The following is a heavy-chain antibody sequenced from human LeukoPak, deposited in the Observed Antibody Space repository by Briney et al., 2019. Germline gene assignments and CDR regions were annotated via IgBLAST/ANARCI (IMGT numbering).Heavy chain of an antibody. CDR2: MNPNSGNT. D-gene: IGHD5-18*01. CDR1: GYTFTSYD. V-gene: IGHV1-8*01. CDR3: ASATGIDGYTSGYDF. J-gene: IGHJ4*02. Sequence: ASVKVSCKASGYTFTSYDINWARQATGQGLEWMGWMNPNSGNTGYAQKFQGRVTMTRNTSINTAYMELSSLRSEDTAVYYCASATGIDGYTSGYDFWGQGTLVTVSS.